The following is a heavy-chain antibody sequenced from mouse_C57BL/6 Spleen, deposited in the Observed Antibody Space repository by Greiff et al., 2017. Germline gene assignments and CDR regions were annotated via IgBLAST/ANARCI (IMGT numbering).Heavy chain of an antibody. CDR1: GYSITSGYD. J-gene: IGHJ3*01. CDR2: ISYSGST. V-gene: IGHV3-1*01. Sequence: EVKLVESGPGMVNPSQSLSLPCTVTGYSITSGYDWHWIRHFPGNKLEWMGYISYSGSTNYNPSLKSRISITHDTSKNHFFLKLNSVTTEDTATYYCARGQLRLRPAWFAYWGQGTLVTVSA. D-gene: IGHD3-2*02. CDR3: ARGQLRLRPAWFAY.